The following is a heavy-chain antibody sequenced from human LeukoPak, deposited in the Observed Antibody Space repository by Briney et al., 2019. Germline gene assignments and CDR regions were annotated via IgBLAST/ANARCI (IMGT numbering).Heavy chain of an antibody. CDR3: ARRGYSSGWYEV. Sequence: SETLSLTCNVSGGSISSGTYYWGWIRQPPGKGLEWIGSIYYSGSTYYNPSLKSRVTISVDTSKNQFSLKLSSVTAADTAVYYCARRGYSSGWYEVWGQGTLVTVSS. CDR2: IYYSGST. CDR1: GGSISSGTYY. D-gene: IGHD6-19*01. V-gene: IGHV4-39*01. J-gene: IGHJ4*02.